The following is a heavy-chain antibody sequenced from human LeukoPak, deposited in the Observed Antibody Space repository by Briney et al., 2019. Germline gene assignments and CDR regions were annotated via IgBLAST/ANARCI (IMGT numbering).Heavy chain of an antibody. D-gene: IGHD4-17*01. V-gene: IGHV3-21*01. Sequence: GGSLRLSCAASGFTFSSYSMTWVRQAPGKGLEWVSSISGSSSYIYYADSVKGRFTISRDNAKNSLYLQMNSLRAEDTALYYCSRDYGDYDGAFDIWGQGTMVTVSS. CDR3: SRDYGDYDGAFDI. CDR1: GFTFSSYS. J-gene: IGHJ3*02. CDR2: ISGSSSYI.